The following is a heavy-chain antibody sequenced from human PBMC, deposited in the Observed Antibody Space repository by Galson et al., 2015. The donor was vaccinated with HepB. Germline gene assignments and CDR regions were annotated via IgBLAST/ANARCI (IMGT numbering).Heavy chain of an antibody. D-gene: IGHD2-2*01. Sequence: SLRLSCAASGFAFGTHSMTRVRQAPGKGLQWVSTIAAGGRTTYAESVTGRFTVSRDNSNNRVYLQMNSLRVADTAVYYCAKGTERRLTTMTSHNYFDHWGRGALVTVSS. V-gene: IGHV3-23*01. CDR1: GFAFGTHS. J-gene: IGHJ4*02. CDR2: IAAGGRT. CDR3: AKGTERRLTTMTSHNYFDH.